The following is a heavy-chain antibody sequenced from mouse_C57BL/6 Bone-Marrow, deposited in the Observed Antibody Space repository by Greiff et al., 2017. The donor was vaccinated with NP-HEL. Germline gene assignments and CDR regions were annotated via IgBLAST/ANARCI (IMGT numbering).Heavy chain of an antibody. D-gene: IGHD2-1*01. V-gene: IGHV1-59*01. J-gene: IGHJ2*01. CDR2: IDPSDSYT. CDR1: GYTFTSYW. Sequence: QVQLQQPGAELVRPGTSVKLSCKASGYTFTSYWMHWVKQRPGQGLEWIGVIDPSDSYTNYNQKFKGKATLTVDTSSSTAYMQLSSLTSEDSAVYYCAIYGNYYFDYWGQGTTLTVSS. CDR3: AIYGNYYFDY.